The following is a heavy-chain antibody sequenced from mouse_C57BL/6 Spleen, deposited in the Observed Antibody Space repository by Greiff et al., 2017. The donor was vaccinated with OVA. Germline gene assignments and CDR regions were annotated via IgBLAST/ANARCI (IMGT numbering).Heavy chain of an antibody. CDR1: GYSFTDYN. J-gene: IGHJ3*01. CDR2: INPNYGTT. CDR3: ASHMGNYGSSSFAY. Sequence: VHVKQSGPELVKPGASVKISCKASGYSFTDYNMNWVKQSNGKSLEWIGVINPNYGTTSYNQKFKGKATLTVDQSSSTAYMQLNSLTSEDSAVYYCASHMGNYGSSSFAYWGQGTLVTVSA. D-gene: IGHD1-1*01. V-gene: IGHV1-39*01.